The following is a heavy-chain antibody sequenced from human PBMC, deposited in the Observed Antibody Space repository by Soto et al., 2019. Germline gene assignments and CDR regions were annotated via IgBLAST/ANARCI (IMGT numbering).Heavy chain of an antibody. CDR1: GFTFSTYA. Sequence: GGSLRLSCAASGFTFSTYAMNWVRQFPGRGLEWVSYISSSSSAIDYADSVKGRFTVSRDNAKNSLYLQMNSLRDEDTAVYYCASDRSLGSNWYYYLESWGQGTLVTVSS. D-gene: IGHD3-16*01. CDR3: ASDRSLGSNWYYYLES. CDR2: ISSSSSAI. V-gene: IGHV3-48*02. J-gene: IGHJ4*02.